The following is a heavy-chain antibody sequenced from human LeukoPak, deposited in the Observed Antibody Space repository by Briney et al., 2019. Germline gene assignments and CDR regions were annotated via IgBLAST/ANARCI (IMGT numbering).Heavy chain of an antibody. J-gene: IGHJ5*02. V-gene: IGHV3-7*05. CDR2: IKPDGSGK. Sequence: PGGSLRLSCVASGFTLSTYWMTWVRQATGKGLEWVANIKPDGSGKYFVDSVRGRFTISRDNVKNSLYLQMNSLRAEDTAVYYCVRGSSGTVVRGVSWAWFDPWGQGTLVTVSS. D-gene: IGHD3-10*01. CDR3: VRGSSGTVVRGVSWAWFDP. CDR1: GFTLSTYW.